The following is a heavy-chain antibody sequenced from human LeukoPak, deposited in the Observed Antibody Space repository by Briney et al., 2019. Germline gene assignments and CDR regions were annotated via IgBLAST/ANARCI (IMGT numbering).Heavy chain of an antibody. D-gene: IGHD1-14*01. CDR2: INHSGST. Sequence: GSLRLSCAASGFTFSSYAMSWIRQPPGKGLEWIGEINHSGSTNYNPSLKSRVTISVDTSKNQFSLKLSSVTAADTAVYYCARFRDTGDWFDPWGQGTLVTVSS. V-gene: IGHV4-34*01. CDR3: ARFRDTGDWFDP. J-gene: IGHJ5*02. CDR1: GFTFSSYA.